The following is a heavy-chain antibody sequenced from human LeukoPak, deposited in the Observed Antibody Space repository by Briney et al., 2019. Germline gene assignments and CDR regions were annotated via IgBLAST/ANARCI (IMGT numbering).Heavy chain of an antibody. CDR1: GYTFSNCD. V-gene: IGHV1-8*02. J-gene: IGHJ4*02. CDR3: ARTKRDSSTCGY. CDR2: MDPNSGKT. D-gene: IGHD3-22*01. Sequence: ASVKVSCKASGYTFSNCDIKWVRQASGHGVEWMGWMDPNSGKTGYAQKFQGKVTMTRDTSINTAYMELSSLTSEDTAVYYCARTKRDSSTCGYWGQGTLVTVSS.